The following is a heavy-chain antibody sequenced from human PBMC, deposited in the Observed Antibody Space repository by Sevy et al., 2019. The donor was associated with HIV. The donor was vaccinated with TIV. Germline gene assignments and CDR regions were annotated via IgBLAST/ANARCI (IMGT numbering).Heavy chain of an antibody. V-gene: IGHV3-66*01. D-gene: IGHD2-2*01. CDR1: GFTVSNNY. Sequence: GGSLRLSCVASGFTVSNNYMSWVRQAPGKGLEWVSVIYSDGSTFYADSVKGRFTISRDNSKNTLYLQMNSLRVEDTAVYYCARASGGCSNTNCQLGLYYYYYYGMDVWGQGTTVTVSS. CDR3: ARASGGCSNTNCQLGLYYYYYYGMDV. J-gene: IGHJ6*02. CDR2: IYSDGST.